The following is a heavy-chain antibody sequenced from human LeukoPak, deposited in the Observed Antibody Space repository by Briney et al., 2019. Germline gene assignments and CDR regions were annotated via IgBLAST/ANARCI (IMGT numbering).Heavy chain of an antibody. V-gene: IGHV3-48*03. J-gene: IGHJ6*04. CDR3: AELGITMIGGV. CDR2: ISSSGTTT. Sequence: LPGGSLRLSCAASGFTFSSYEMNWVRQAPGKGLEWVSYISSSGTTTKYADSVKGRLTISRANAKNSAYLQMNSLRAEDTAVYYCAELGITMIGGVWGKGTAVTISS. CDR1: GFTFSSYE. D-gene: IGHD3-10*02.